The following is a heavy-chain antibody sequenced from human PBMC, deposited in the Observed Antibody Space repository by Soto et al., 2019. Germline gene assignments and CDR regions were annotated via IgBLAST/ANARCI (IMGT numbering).Heavy chain of an antibody. CDR2: ISGSGGST. V-gene: IGHV3-23*01. D-gene: IGHD4-17*01. Sequence: GGSLRLSCAASGFTFSSYAMSWVRQAPGKGLEWVSAISGSGGSTYYADSVKGRFTISRDNSKNTLYLQMNSLRAEDTAVYYCAKGAGDYGPYYYYGMDVWGQGTTVTVSS. J-gene: IGHJ6*02. CDR3: AKGAGDYGPYYYYGMDV. CDR1: GFTFSSYA.